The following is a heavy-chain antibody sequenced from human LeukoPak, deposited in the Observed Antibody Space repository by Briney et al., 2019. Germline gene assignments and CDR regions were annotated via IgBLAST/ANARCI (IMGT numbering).Heavy chain of an antibody. CDR1: GGSFSGYY. J-gene: IGHJ3*02. V-gene: IGHV4-34*01. Sequence: SETLSLTCAVYGGSFSGYYWSWIRQPPGKGLEWIREINHSGSTNYNPSLKSRVTISVDTSKNQFSLKLSSVTAADTAVYYCASGRMVDTAMVSAFDIWGQGTMVTVSS. CDR3: ASGRMVDTAMVSAFDI. D-gene: IGHD5-18*01. CDR2: INHSGST.